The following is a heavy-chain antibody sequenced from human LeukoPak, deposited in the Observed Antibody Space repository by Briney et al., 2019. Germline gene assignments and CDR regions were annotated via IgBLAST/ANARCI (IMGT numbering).Heavy chain of an antibody. CDR1: GFIFSSYD. CDR2: ISSSGSTI. CDR3: ARDSGSVGELRPSTFDY. D-gene: IGHD1-26*01. V-gene: IGHV3-48*03. J-gene: IGHJ4*02. Sequence: GGSLRLSCAASGFIFSSYDMNWVRQAPGKGLEWVSYISSSGSTIYYADSVKGRFTISRDYAKNSLYLQMNSVRAEDTAVYYCARDSGSVGELRPSTFDYRGQGALVTVSS.